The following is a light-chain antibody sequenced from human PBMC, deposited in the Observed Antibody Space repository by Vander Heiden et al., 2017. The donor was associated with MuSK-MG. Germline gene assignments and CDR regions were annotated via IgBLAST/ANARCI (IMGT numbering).Light chain of an antibody. CDR3: MQGTHWTPT. CDR2: TVA. V-gene: IGKV2-30*01. Sequence: DVVMTQSPLALPVTLGQPASISRRSSQILGYSDETSSLNSFRQSARPAPRRLIYTVANRDSGAPDRFSGSGSGTEFKLKISRVEAEDVGVYYCMQGTHWTPTFGQGTKVEIK. CDR1: QILGYSDETSS. J-gene: IGKJ1*01.